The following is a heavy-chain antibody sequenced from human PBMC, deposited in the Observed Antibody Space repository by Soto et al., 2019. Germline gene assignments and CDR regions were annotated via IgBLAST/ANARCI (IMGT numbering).Heavy chain of an antibody. V-gene: IGHV6-1*01. Sequence: SQTLSLTCAISGDSVSSNSAAWNWIRQSPSRGLEWLGRTYYRSKWNNDYAVSVKSRITINPDTSKNQFYLQLNSVTPEDTAVYYCARATLGIAARPGYGMDVWGQGTTVTVSS. D-gene: IGHD6-6*01. CDR2: TYYRSKWNN. CDR3: ARATLGIAARPGYGMDV. J-gene: IGHJ6*02. CDR1: GDSVSSNSAA.